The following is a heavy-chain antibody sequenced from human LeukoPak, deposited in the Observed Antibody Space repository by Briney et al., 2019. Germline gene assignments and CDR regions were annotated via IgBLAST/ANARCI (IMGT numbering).Heavy chain of an antibody. CDR3: ARDGTGYYYDSSGYPFFDY. J-gene: IGHJ4*02. CDR1: GGTFSSYA. CDR2: IIPIFGTA. Sequence: ASVKVSCKASGGTFSSYAISWVRQAPGQGLEWMGGIIPIFGTANYAQKFQGRVMITADESTSTAYMELSSLRSEDTAVYYCARDGTGYYYDSSGYPFFDYWGQGTLVTVSS. D-gene: IGHD3-22*01. V-gene: IGHV1-69*13.